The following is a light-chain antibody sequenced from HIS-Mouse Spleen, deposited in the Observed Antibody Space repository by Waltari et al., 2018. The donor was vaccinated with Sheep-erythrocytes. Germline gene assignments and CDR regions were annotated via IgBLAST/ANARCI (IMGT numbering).Light chain of an antibody. CDR3: QQANSFPIT. J-gene: IGKJ5*01. CDR1: QGISSW. CDR2: AAY. V-gene: IGKV1-12*01. Sequence: DIQMTQSPSSVSASVGDRVTITCRASQGISSWLARYQQKPGKAPKHLIDAAYSLQSGVPSRFSGSGSGTEFTLTISSLQPEDFATYYCQQANSFPITFGQGTRLEIK.